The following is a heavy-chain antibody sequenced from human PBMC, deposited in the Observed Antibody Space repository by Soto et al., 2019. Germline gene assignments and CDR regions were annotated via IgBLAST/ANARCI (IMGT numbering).Heavy chain of an antibody. D-gene: IGHD2-15*01. CDR1: GGTFSSYA. Sequence: QVQLVQSGAEVKKPGSSVKVSCKASGGTFSSYAISWVRQAPGQGLEWMGGIIPIFGTANHAQKFQGRVTITADESTNTAYMELSSLRSEDTAVYYCAIQGCSGGSCFPPYYYYGMDVWGQGTTVSVSS. J-gene: IGHJ6*02. V-gene: IGHV1-69*12. CDR2: IIPIFGTA. CDR3: AIQGCSGGSCFPPYYYYGMDV.